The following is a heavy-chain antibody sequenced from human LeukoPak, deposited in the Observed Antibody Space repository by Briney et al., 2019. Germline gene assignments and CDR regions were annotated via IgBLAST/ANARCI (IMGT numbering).Heavy chain of an antibody. D-gene: IGHD6-13*01. CDR2: IFYSGIT. V-gene: IGHV4-39*07. CDR3: ARVPYSTRLFYMDV. Sequence: SETLSLTCTVSSGSITSGSSYWGWIRQPPGKGLEWIGHIFYSGITYYNPSLQNRITISVDTSTDQFSLRLTSVTATDTAVYYCARVPYSTRLFYMDVEGKGTTVTVS. J-gene: IGHJ6*03. CDR1: SGSITSGSSY.